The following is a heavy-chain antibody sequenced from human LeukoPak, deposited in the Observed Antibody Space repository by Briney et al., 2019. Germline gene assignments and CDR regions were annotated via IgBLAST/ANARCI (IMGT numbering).Heavy chain of an antibody. V-gene: IGHV4-38-2*02. CDR1: GYSISSGYY. CDR3: ASWGWEFYGY. D-gene: IGHD1-26*01. Sequence: SATLSLTCTVSGYSISSGYYCGWLRQPPRKRLEWIGSIYHSGSTYYNPSLKSRVTISVDTSKNQFSMKLSSLTAADTAVYYCASWGWEFYGYWGQGTLVTVSS. CDR2: IYHSGST. J-gene: IGHJ4*02.